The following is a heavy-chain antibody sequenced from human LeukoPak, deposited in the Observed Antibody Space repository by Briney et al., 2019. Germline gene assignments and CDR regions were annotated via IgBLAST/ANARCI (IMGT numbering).Heavy chain of an antibody. D-gene: IGHD3-9*01. CDR2: IKSKTDGGTT. CDR1: GFTFSNAW. V-gene: IGHV3-15*01. J-gene: IGHJ4*02. CDR3: TTDGHYDILTGYLS. Sequence: PGGSLRLSCAASGFTFSNAWMSWVRQAPGKGREWVGRIKSKTDGGTTDYAAPVKGRFTISRYDSKNTLYLQMNSLKTEYTAVYYCTTDGHYDILTGYLSWGQGTLVTVSS.